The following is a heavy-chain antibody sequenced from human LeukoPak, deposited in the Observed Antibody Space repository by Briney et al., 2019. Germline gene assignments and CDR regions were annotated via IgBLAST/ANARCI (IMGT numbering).Heavy chain of an antibody. Sequence: PSETLSLTCAVYGGSFSGYYWTWIRQPPGKGLEWIGEINHSGSTNYNPTLKSRVTISVDTSKNQFSLKLSSVTAADTAVYYCARDDYGRDGYFQHWGQGTLVTVSS. CDR1: GGSFSGYY. D-gene: IGHD4-17*01. CDR2: INHSGST. CDR3: ARDDYGRDGYFQH. V-gene: IGHV4-34*01. J-gene: IGHJ1*01.